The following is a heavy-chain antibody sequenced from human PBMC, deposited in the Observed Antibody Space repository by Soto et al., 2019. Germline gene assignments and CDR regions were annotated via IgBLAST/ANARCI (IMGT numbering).Heavy chain of an antibody. Sequence: SVKVSCKASGGTFGRNAINWVRQAPGQGLEWMGGIIPMFGAANHAQKFRDRIVITADESTNTAYLELNSLRYEDTAIYYCARPQGSGWRFNALDFWGQGTVVTVS. CDR1: GGTFGRNA. CDR3: ARPQGSGWRFNALDF. CDR2: IIPMFGAA. J-gene: IGHJ3*01. V-gene: IGHV1-69*13. D-gene: IGHD6-19*01.